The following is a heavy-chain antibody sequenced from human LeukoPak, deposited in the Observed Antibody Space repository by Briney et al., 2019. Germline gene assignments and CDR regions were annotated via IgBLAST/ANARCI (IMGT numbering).Heavy chain of an antibody. Sequence: PGGSLRLSCAASGFTFSSYGMHWVRQAPGKGREGVAVISYDGSNKYYADSVKGRFTISRDNSKNTPYLQMNSLRAEDTAVYYCAKDLGDPCYFDYWGQGTLVTVSS. CDR3: AKDLGDPCYFDY. CDR2: ISYDGSNK. V-gene: IGHV3-30*18. J-gene: IGHJ4*02. CDR1: GFTFSSYG. D-gene: IGHD4-17*01.